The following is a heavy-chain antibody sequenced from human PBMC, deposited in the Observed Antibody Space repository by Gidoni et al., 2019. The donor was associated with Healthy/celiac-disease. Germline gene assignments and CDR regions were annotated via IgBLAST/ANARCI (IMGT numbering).Heavy chain of an antibody. CDR1: GYTLTELY. CDR2: FDPEDGET. CDR3: ATLFTFGGVTDY. D-gene: IGHD3-16*01. J-gene: IGHJ4*02. Sequence: QVQLVQSGAEVKTPGASVNVSCKVSGYTLTELYMHWVRQAPGKGLEWMGGFDPEDGETIYAQKFQGRVTMTEDTSTDTAYMELSSLRSEDTAVYYCATLFTFGGVTDYWGQGTLVTVSS. V-gene: IGHV1-24*01.